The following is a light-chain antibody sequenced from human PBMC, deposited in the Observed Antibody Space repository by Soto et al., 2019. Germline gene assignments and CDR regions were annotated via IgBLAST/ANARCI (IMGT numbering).Light chain of an antibody. J-gene: IGKJ1*01. V-gene: IGKV1-8*01. CDR2: AAS. Sequence: AIRMTQSPSSFSASTGDRVTITCRASQGISSYLAWYQQKPGKAPKPLIYAASTLQSGVPSRFSGSGSGTDFTLTINCLQSEDFATYYCQQYYSYPRTFGQGTKVDIK. CDR3: QQYYSYPRT. CDR1: QGISSY.